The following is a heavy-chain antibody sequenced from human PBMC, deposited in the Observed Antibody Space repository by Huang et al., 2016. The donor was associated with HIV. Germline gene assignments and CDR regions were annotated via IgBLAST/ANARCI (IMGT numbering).Heavy chain of an antibody. CDR3: ATKTAAMDI. Sequence: VESGGRLVQPGGSIRLSCVGSTFTFGAYWMSWVHQSPGKGLEWVANIKQDESEKYYVESVKGRFNISRDNAKKVLFLEMNNVRVEDTATYYCATKTAAMDIWGQGTTVTVS. CDR1: TFTFGAYW. D-gene: IGHD1-7*01. V-gene: IGHV3-7*01. CDR2: IKQDESEK. J-gene: IGHJ6*02.